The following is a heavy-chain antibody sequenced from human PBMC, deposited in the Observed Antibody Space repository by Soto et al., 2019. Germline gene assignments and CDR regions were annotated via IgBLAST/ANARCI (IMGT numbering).Heavy chain of an antibody. CDR2: INHSGST. V-gene: IGHV4-34*01. CDR3: ARQIFEY. Sequence: PSETLSLTCTVSGGSXSGYYWSWIRQPPGKGLEWIGEINHSGSTNYNPSLKSRVTISVDTSKNQFSLKLSSVTAADTAVYYCARQIFEYWGQGTLVTVSS. J-gene: IGHJ4*02. CDR1: GGSXSGYY.